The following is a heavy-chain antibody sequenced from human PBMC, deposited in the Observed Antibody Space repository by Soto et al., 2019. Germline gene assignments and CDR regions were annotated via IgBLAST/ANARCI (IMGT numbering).Heavy chain of an antibody. CDR2: ISSSGSTI. J-gene: IGHJ4*02. CDR1: GFTFSSYE. D-gene: IGHD5-18*01. V-gene: IGHV3-48*03. CDR3: ARDLGYSYGLDY. Sequence: ESGGGLVQPGGSLRLSCAASGFTFSSYEMNWVRQAPGKGLEWVSYISSSGSTIYYADSVKGRFTISRDNAKNSLYLQMNSLRAEDTAVYYCARDLGYSYGLDYWGQGTLVTVSS.